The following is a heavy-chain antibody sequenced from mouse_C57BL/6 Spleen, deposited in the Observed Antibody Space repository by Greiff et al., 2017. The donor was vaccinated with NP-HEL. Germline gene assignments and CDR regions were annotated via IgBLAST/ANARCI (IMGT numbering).Heavy chain of an antibody. V-gene: IGHV1-69*01. CDR3: ASLLWLRRGAWFAY. J-gene: IGHJ3*01. CDR1: GYTFTSYW. CDR2: IDPSDSYT. D-gene: IGHD2-9*01. Sequence: QVQLQQPGAELVMPGASVKLSCKASGYTFTSYWMHWVKQRPGQGLEWIGEIDPSDSYTNYNQKFKGKSTLTVDKSSSTAYMQLSSLTSEDSAVYYCASLLWLRRGAWFAYWGQGTLVTVSA.